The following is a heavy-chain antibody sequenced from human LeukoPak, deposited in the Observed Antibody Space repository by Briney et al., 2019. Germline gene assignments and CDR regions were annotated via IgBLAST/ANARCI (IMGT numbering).Heavy chain of an antibody. CDR2: INPNSGDT. CDR3: ARDRTWGVPVAMGFDP. Sequence: ASVKVSCKASGYTFTSYGISWVRQAPGQGLEWMGWINPNSGDTNYAQKFQGRVTMTRDTSISTAYMELSRLRSDDTAVYYCARDRTWGVPVAMGFDPWGQGTLVTVSS. CDR1: GYTFTSYG. J-gene: IGHJ5*02. V-gene: IGHV1-2*02. D-gene: IGHD2-2*01.